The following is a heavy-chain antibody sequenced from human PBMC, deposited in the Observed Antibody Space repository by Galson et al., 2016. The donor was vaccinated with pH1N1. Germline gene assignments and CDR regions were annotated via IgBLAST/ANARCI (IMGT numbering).Heavy chain of an antibody. J-gene: IGHJ4*02. D-gene: IGHD3-10*01. CDR1: GYIFTSDY. CDR2: IDPSNGGT. CDR3: IRDLARLREF. Sequence: SVKVSCKASGYIFTSDYFHWVRQAPGQGLEWMGVIDPSNGGTTFAQKLQGLVTMTRDTSTSTVYMELRGLKSEDTAVYYCIRDLARLREFWGQGTLVTVSS. V-gene: IGHV1-46*03.